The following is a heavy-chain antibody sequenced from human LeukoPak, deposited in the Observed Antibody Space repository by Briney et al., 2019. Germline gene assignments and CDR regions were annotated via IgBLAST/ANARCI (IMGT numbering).Heavy chain of an antibody. CDR3: GRVKEASAFDI. D-gene: IGHD5-12*01. V-gene: IGHV3-21*01. Sequence: GGSLRLSCAASGFTVSSNYMSWVRQAPGKGLEWVSSISGNSRHIYYADSVKGRFTISRDNAKNSLYLQMNSLRAEDTAVYYCGRVKEASAFDIWGQGTMVTVSS. CDR2: ISGNSRHI. J-gene: IGHJ3*02. CDR1: GFTVSSNY.